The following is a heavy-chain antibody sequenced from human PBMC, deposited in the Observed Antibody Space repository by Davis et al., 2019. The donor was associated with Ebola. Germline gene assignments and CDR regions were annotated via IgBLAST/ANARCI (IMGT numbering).Heavy chain of an antibody. D-gene: IGHD2-21*01. CDR1: GFTFGSFW. CDR2: IYRDGNEK. V-gene: IGHV3-7*01. Sequence: GESLKISCAASGFTFGSFWMSWVRQAPGRGLEWVANIYRDGNEKYYVDSVKGRFTISRDNSKDTLYLQVRSLTPEDTAVYYCVKDRFTVVVVHGGFDFWGQGTLVTVSS. CDR3: VKDRFTVVVVHGGFDF. J-gene: IGHJ4*02.